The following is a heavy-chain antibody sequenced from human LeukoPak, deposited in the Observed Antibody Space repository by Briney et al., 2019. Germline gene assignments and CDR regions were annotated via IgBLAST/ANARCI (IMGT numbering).Heavy chain of an antibody. Sequence: TSETLSLTCTVSGGSISSSSYYWGWIRQPPGKGLEWAGSIFYSGSTYYNPSLKSRVTISVDTSKNQFSLKLSSVTAADTAVYYCARLFSFPLRAPFDPWGQGTLVTVSS. CDR1: GGSISSSSYY. V-gene: IGHV4-39*07. CDR3: ARLFSFPLRAPFDP. D-gene: IGHD3-16*01. J-gene: IGHJ5*02. CDR2: IFYSGST.